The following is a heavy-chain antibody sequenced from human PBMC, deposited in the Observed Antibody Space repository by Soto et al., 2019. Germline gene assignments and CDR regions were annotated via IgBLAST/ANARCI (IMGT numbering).Heavy chain of an antibody. CDR3: AKDLSIAARLDAFDI. D-gene: IGHD6-6*01. J-gene: IGHJ3*02. Sequence: QVQLVESGGGVVQPGRSLRLSCAASGFTFSSYGMHWVRQAPGKGLEWVAVISYDGSNKYYADSVKGRFTISRDNSKNPLYLQKNSLKAEDTAVYYCAKDLSIAARLDAFDIWGQGTMVTVSS. CDR2: ISYDGSNK. CDR1: GFTFSSYG. V-gene: IGHV3-30*18.